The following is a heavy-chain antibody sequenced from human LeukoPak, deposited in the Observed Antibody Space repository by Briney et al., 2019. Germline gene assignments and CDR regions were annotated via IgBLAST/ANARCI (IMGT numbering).Heavy chain of an antibody. Sequence: PGGSLRLSCAASGFTFRSYSMNWVRQAPGKGLEWASFIYSDNTHYSDSVKGRFTISRDNSKNTLYLQMNSLRAEDTAVYYCARYIESYPHDAFDIWGQGTMVTVSS. CDR1: GFTFRSYS. CDR3: ARYIESYPHDAFDI. CDR2: IYSDNT. V-gene: IGHV3-53*01. J-gene: IGHJ3*02. D-gene: IGHD1-26*01.